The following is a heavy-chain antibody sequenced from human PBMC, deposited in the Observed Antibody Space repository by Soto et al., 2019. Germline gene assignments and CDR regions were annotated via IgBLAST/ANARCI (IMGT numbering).Heavy chain of an antibody. CDR3: AGAGRTSGSPVYYMDV. Sequence: SETLSLTCTVSGGSINTYYWSWIRQSPGKGMEWIGYVYHTGGTNYNPSLKSRVTISVDTSKNQFSLKLSSVTAADTAVYYCAGAGRTSGSPVYYMDVWGKGTTVTVSS. D-gene: IGHD6-25*01. CDR2: VYHTGGT. CDR1: GGSINTYY. V-gene: IGHV4-59*01. J-gene: IGHJ6*03.